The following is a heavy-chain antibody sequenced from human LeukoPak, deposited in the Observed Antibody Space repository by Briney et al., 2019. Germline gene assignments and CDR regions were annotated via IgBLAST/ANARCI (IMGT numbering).Heavy chain of an antibody. D-gene: IGHD1-14*01. V-gene: IGHV3-23*01. J-gene: IGHJ4*02. CDR2: ISGSTGST. CDR1: GFTFSSYA. Sequence: GGSLRLSCAASGFTFSSYAMSWVRQAPGKGLEWVSGISGSTGSTYYAQFVKGRFTISRDSAKNSLYLQMNSLRAEDTAVYYCARTMRNPDSWGQGTLVTVSS. CDR3: ARTMRNPDS.